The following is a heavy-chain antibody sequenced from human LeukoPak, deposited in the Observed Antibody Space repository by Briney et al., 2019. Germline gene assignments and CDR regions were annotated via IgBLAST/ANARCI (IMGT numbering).Heavy chain of an antibody. CDR1: GFTVSSYS. CDR3: ACFYGSGSYYAFDY. V-gene: IGHV3-21*01. J-gene: IGHJ4*02. D-gene: IGHD3-10*01. Sequence: PGGSLRLSCAASGFTVSSYSMNWVRQAPGKGLEWVSSISSSSSYIYYADSVKGRFTISRDNAKNSLYLQMNSLRAEDTAVYYCACFYGSGSYYAFDYWGQGTLVTVSS. CDR2: ISSSSSYI.